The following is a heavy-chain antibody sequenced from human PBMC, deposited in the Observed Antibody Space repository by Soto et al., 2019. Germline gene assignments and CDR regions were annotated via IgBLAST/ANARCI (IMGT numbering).Heavy chain of an antibody. CDR1: GGTFSSSA. V-gene: IGHV1-69*12. CDR2: IIPIFPTP. Sequence: QVQLVQSGAEVKKPGSSVKVSCKASGGTFSSSAFRWVRQAPGQGLEWMGGIIPIFPTPDYGQRFQGRVTITADESAGTVYMELRGLRSEDTAVYFCARDKGRQQLGGNYYYITDIWGQGTTVTVSS. CDR3: ARDKGRQQLGGNYYYITDI. D-gene: IGHD3-3*02. J-gene: IGHJ6*02.